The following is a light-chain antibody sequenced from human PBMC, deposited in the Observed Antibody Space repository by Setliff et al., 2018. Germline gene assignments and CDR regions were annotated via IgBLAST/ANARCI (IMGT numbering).Light chain of an antibody. CDR1: SSDVGSYNL. CDR3: CSYAGSRTYVI. J-gene: IGLJ2*01. Sequence: QSVLAQPASVSGSPGQSIAISCTGTSSDVGSYNLVSWYQQFPGKAPKLMIYEVSKRPSGVSNRFSGSKSGNTASLTISGLQAEDEADYYCCSYAGSRTYVIFGGGTK. V-gene: IGLV2-23*02. CDR2: EVS.